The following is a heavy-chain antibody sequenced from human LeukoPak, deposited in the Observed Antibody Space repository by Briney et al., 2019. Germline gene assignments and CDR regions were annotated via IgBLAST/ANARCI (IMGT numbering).Heavy chain of an antibody. CDR3: ATVLPVDTAMVYYYYYYMDV. J-gene: IGHJ6*03. CDR1: GYTLTELS. V-gene: IGHV1-24*01. Sequence: ASVKVSCKVSGYTLTELSMHWVRQAPGKGPEWMGGFDPEDGETIYAQKFQGRVTMTEDTSTDTAYMKLSSLRSEDTAVYYCATVLPVDTAMVYYYYYYMDVWGKGTTVTVSS. CDR2: FDPEDGET. D-gene: IGHD5-18*01.